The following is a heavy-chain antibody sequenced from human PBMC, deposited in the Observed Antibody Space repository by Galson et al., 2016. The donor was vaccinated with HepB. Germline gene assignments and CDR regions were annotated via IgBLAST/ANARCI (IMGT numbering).Heavy chain of an antibody. CDR2: ISSSSDYT. Sequence: LRLSCAASGFTFSDFYMSWVRQAPGKGLEWVSYISSSSDYTNNADSVKGRFTISRDNAKNSLYLQMNSLRAEDSAVYYCARHYGSGSSFAIDYWGQGTLVTVSS. D-gene: IGHD3-10*01. CDR3: ARHYGSGSSFAIDY. J-gene: IGHJ4*02. CDR1: GFTFSDFY. V-gene: IGHV3-11*03.